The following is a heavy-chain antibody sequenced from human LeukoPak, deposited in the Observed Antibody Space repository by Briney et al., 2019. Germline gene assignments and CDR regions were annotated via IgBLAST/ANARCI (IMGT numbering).Heavy chain of an antibody. CDR2: ISGSGGST. CDR1: GFTFSSYA. CDR3: AKDLEPSTVWLGEGGDY. D-gene: IGHD3-10*01. Sequence: GGSLRLSCAASGFTFSSYAMSWVRQAPGKGLEWVSAISGSGGSTYYADSVKDRFTISRDNSKNTLYLQMNSLRAEDTAVYYCAKDLEPSTVWLGEGGDYWGQGTLVTVSS. V-gene: IGHV3-23*01. J-gene: IGHJ4*02.